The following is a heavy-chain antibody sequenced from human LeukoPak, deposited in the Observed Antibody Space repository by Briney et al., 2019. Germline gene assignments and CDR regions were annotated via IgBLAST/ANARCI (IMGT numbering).Heavy chain of an antibody. CDR1: GGSISSYY. V-gene: IGHV4-59*13. CDR2: IYYSGST. J-gene: IGHJ4*02. Sequence: SETLSLTCTVSGGSISSYYWSWIRQPPGKGLEWIGYIYYSGSTNYNPSLKSRVTISVDTSKNQFSLKLSSVTAADTAVYYCARDVLDYGDCVRFDSWGQGTLVTVSS. D-gene: IGHD4-17*01. CDR3: ARDVLDYGDCVRFDS.